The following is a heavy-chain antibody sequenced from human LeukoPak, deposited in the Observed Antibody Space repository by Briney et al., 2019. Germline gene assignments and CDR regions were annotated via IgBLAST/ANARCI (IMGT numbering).Heavy chain of an antibody. Sequence: GGSLRLSCTASGFTFSSYSMNWVRQAPGKGLEWVSYISSSSSTIYYADSVKGRFTISRDNAKNSLYLQMNSLRDEDTAVYYCARDKVAAAVTYYYYGMDVWGQGTTVTVSS. CDR3: ARDKVAAAVTYYYYGMDV. D-gene: IGHD6-13*01. CDR2: ISSSSSTI. CDR1: GFTFSSYS. V-gene: IGHV3-48*02. J-gene: IGHJ6*02.